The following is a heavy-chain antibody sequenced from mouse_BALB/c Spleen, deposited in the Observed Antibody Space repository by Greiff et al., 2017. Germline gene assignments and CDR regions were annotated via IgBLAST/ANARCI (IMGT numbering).Heavy chain of an antibody. CDR2: IDPANGNT. CDR3: ARNGNYVWCAY. V-gene: IGHV14-3*02. D-gene: IGHD2-1*01. Sequence: VQLQQSGAELVKPGASVKLSCTASGFNIKDTYMHWVKQRPEQGLEWIGRIDPANGNTKYDPKFQGKATITADTSSNTAYLQLSSLTSEDTAVYYCARNGNYVWCAYWGQGTLVTVAA. J-gene: IGHJ3*01. CDR1: GFNIKDTY.